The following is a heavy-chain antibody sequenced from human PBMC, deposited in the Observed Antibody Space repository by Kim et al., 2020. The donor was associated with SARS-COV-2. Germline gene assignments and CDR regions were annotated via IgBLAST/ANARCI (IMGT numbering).Heavy chain of an antibody. CDR3: ARGVVTMVRGEGVGYYYGMGG. J-gene: IGHJ6*02. D-gene: IGHD3-10*01. Sequence: SVKVSCKASGGTFSSYAISWVRQAPGQGLEWMGGIIPIFGTANYAQKFQGRVTITADESTSTAYMELSSLRSEDTAVYYCARGVVTMVRGEGVGYYYGMGGRGQGTTGTGSS. CDR2: IIPIFGTA. V-gene: IGHV1-69*13. CDR1: GGTFSSYA.